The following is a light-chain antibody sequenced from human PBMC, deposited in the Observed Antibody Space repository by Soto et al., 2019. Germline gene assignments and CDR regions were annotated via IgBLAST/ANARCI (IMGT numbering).Light chain of an antibody. CDR1: SSNIGSNT. V-gene: IGLV1-44*01. CDR3: AAWEVSPLGLYV. Sequence: QSVLTHPPSASGTPGQRVTISCSGSSSNIGSNTVNWYQQPPGTAPKLLIYSNNQRPSGVPDRFSGSKSGTSASLAISGLQSEDEAYYYCAAWEVSPLGLYVVGTGTKVT. CDR2: SNN. J-gene: IGLJ1*01.